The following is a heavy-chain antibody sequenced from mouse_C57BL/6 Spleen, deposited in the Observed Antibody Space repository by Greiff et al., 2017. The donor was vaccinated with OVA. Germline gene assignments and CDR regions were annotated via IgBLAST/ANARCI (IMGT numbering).Heavy chain of an antibody. D-gene: IGHD2-1*01. CDR3: ARDYYGFDY. CDR1: GFTFSSYA. Sequence: DVKLVESGGGLVKPGGSLKLSCAASGFTFSSYAMSWVRQTPEKRLEWVATISDGGSYTYYPDNVKGRFTISRDNAKNNLYLQMSHLKSEDTAMYYCARDYYGFDYWGQGTTLTVSS. V-gene: IGHV5-4*01. J-gene: IGHJ2*01. CDR2: ISDGGSYT.